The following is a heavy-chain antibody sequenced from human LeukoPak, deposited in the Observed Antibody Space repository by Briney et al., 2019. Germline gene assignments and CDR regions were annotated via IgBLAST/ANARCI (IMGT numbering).Heavy chain of an antibody. CDR2: ISWNSGSI. D-gene: IGHD6-19*01. CDR3: AKGIEVAGRWSKDY. Sequence: GRSLRLSCAASGFTLDDYAMHWVRQAPGKGLEWVSGISWNSGSIGYADSVKGRFTISRDNAKNSLYLQMNSLRTEDTALYYCAKGIEVAGRWSKDYWGQGTLVTVSS. CDR1: GFTLDDYA. V-gene: IGHV3-9*01. J-gene: IGHJ4*02.